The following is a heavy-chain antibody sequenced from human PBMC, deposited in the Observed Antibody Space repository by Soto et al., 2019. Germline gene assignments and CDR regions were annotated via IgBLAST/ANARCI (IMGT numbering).Heavy chain of an antibody. D-gene: IGHD2-15*01. Sequence: GRSHRLRYAASGFTFSTYSMSWVRQAPGKGLEWVSYISTTGSTIYYADSVKGRFTISRDNAKNSLYLQMTSLRAEDTAVYYCARYKGYCSGGSCYYYYYMDVWGKGTTVTVSS. CDR1: GFTFSTYS. CDR2: ISTTGSTI. J-gene: IGHJ6*03. V-gene: IGHV3-48*01. CDR3: ARYKGYCSGGSCYYYYYMDV.